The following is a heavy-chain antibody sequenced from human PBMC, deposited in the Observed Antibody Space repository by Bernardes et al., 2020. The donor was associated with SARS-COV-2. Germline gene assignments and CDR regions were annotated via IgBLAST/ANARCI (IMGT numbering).Heavy chain of an antibody. J-gene: IGHJ6*02. CDR3: ARMGRGGSAASALDV. Sequence: SGPTLVKPTQTLTLTCTFSGFALGTSGMCVNWIRQPPGKALEWLGRSDWDEDTYYNTSLKTRLTISKDTSKNQVVLTMTNMDPVDTATYYCARMGRGGSAASALDVWGQGTTVTVSS. CDR2: SDWDEDT. CDR1: GFALGTSGMC. V-gene: IGHV2-70*11. D-gene: IGHD1-26*01.